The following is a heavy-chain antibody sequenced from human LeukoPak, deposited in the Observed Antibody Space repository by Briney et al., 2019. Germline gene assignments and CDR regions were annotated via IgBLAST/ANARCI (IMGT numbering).Heavy chain of an antibody. V-gene: IGHV1-18*01. CDR1: GYTFTSYG. CDR2: ISAYNGNT. J-gene: IGHJ6*02. D-gene: IGHD6-19*01. CDR3: ARDRIAVAGKKVYYYGMDV. Sequence: ASVKVSCKASGYTFTSYGIGWVRHAPGQGLEWMGWISAYNGNTNYAQKLQGRVTMTTDTSTSTAYMELRSLRSDDTAVYYCARDRIAVAGKKVYYYGMDVWGQGTTVTVSS.